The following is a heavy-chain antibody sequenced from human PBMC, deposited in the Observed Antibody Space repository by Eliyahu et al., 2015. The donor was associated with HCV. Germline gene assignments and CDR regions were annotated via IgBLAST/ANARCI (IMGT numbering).Heavy chain of an antibody. J-gene: IGHJ6*02. CDR3: AREGAPWDTYFYYYGMDV. CDR1: GFTLTAYW. V-gene: IGHV3-7*03. Sequence: EVQLVESGGGLVQPGGSLRLXCAASGFTLTAYWMTWVRQAPGKGLGWVANINQDGSEKNYADSVKGRFTISRDNAKNSMYLHLNSLRAEDTAIYYCAREGAPWDTYFYYYGMDVWGQGTTVTVSS. D-gene: IGHD1-26*01. CDR2: INQDGSEK.